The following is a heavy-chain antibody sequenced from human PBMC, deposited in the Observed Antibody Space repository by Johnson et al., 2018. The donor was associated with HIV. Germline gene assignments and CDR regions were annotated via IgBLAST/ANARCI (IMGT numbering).Heavy chain of an antibody. Sequence: VQVVESGGNLVQPGGSLRLSCAASGFSVSNYYMSWVRQAPGKGLEWVSVLFSDGTTYYADSVKGRFTISRDNSKNTLYLQMNSLRAEDTAVYYCARACRDGYTCDVYDIWGQGTMVTVSS. J-gene: IGHJ3*02. CDR2: LFSDGTT. CDR1: GFSVSNYY. V-gene: IGHV3-66*01. CDR3: ARACRDGYTCDVYDI. D-gene: IGHD5-24*01.